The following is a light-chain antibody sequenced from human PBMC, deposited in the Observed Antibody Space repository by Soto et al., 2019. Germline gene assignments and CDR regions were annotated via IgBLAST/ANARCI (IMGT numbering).Light chain of an antibody. Sequence: QSVLTQPASVSGSPGQSITISCTGTSSDVGAYNYVSWYQQHPGKAPKLMIYEVNSRPSGVSNRFSGSKSGITASLTISGLQAEDEADYYCSSYAGSSNVFGTGTKLTVL. CDR3: SSYAGSSNV. J-gene: IGLJ1*01. CDR1: SSDVGAYNY. V-gene: IGLV2-14*01. CDR2: EVN.